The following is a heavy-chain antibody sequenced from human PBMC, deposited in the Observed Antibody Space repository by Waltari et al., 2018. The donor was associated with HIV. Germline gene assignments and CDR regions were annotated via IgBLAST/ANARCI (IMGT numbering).Heavy chain of an antibody. J-gene: IGHJ5*02. D-gene: IGHD3-16*02. CDR3: ARVLYDYVWGSYRYTSNWFDP. Sequence: QLQLQESGPGLVKPSETLSLTCTVSGGSISSSSYYWGWIRQPPGKGLEWIGSIYYSGGTYYNPPLKSRVTISVDTSKNQFSLKLSSVTAADTAVYYCARVLYDYVWGSYRYTSNWFDPWGQGTLVTVSS. CDR1: GGSISSSSYY. V-gene: IGHV4-39*07. CDR2: IYYSGGT.